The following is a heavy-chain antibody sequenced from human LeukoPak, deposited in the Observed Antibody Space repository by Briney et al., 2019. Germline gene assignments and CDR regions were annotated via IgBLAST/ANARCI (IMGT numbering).Heavy chain of an antibody. CDR3: AISRDSSGYYYS. CDR1: GFTLSNYH. V-gene: IGHV3-48*01. D-gene: IGHD3-22*01. J-gene: IGHJ4*02. CDR2: ISARSSAI. Sequence: GGSLRLSCAASGFTLSNYHMNWVRQAPGKGLEWISYISARSSAIYYEDSVKGRFTISRDNSKNTLYLQMNSLRAEDTAVYHCAISRDSSGYYYSWGQGTLVTVSS.